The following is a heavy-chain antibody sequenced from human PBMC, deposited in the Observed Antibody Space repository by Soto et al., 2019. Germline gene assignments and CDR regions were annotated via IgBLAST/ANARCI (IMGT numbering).Heavy chain of an antibody. CDR3: AKDKHSSQYNWFDP. CDR2: ISWNSGSI. CDR1: GFTFDDYA. Sequence: EVQLVESGGGLVQPGRSLRLSCAASGFTFDDYAMHWVRQAPGKGLEWVSGISWNSGSIGYADSVKGRFTISRDNAKNSLYLQMNSLRAEDTALYYCAKDKHSSQYNWFDPWGQGTLVTVSS. D-gene: IGHD3-22*01. V-gene: IGHV3-9*01. J-gene: IGHJ5*02.